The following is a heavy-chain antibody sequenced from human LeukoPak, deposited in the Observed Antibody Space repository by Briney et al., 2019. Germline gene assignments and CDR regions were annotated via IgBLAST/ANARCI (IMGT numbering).Heavy chain of an antibody. J-gene: IGHJ4*02. CDR2: ISVYNGNI. Sequence: GASVKVSCKASGYTFTSYGISWVRQAPGQGLEWMGWISVYNGNIHYAQKRQGRVTMTTDTFTSTAYMELRSLTSDDTAIYYCARDAPSVAVAGGPDYWGQGTLVSVSS. CDR1: GYTFTSYG. V-gene: IGHV1-18*01. D-gene: IGHD6-19*01. CDR3: ARDAPSVAVAGGPDY.